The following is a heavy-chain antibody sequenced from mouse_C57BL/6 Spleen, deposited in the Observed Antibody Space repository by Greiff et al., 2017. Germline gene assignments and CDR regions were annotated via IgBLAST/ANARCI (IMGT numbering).Heavy chain of an antibody. CDR2: IDPSDSYT. J-gene: IGHJ3*01. Sequence: VQLQQPGAELVMPGASVKLSCKASGYTFTSYWMHWVKQRPGQGLEWIGEIDPSDSYTNYNQKFKGKSTLTVDKSSSTAYMQLSSLTSEGSAVYYCARQLRDTWFAYWGKGTLVTVSA. CDR1: GYTFTSYW. V-gene: IGHV1-69*01. D-gene: IGHD3-2*02. CDR3: ARQLRDTWFAY.